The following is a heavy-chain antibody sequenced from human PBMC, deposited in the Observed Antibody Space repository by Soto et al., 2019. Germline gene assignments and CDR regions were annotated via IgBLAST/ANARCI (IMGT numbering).Heavy chain of an antibody. J-gene: IGHJ4*02. CDR3: ARGRNHVDIVATIEPGPYYFDY. CDR1: GGTFSSYA. D-gene: IGHD5-12*01. Sequence: ASVKVSCKASGGTFSSYAISWVRQAPGQGLEWMGGIIPIFGTANYAQKFQGRVTITADESTSTAYMELSSLRSEDTAVYYCARGRNHVDIVATIEPGPYYFDYWGQGTLVTVSS. V-gene: IGHV1-69*13. CDR2: IIPIFGTA.